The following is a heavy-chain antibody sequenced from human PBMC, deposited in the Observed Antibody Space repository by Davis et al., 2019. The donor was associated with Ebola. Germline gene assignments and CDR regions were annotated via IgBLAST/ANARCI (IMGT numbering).Heavy chain of an antibody. J-gene: IGHJ4*02. CDR2: ISGSGGST. D-gene: IGHD1-26*01. V-gene: IGHV3-21*04. CDR3: ARFHIVGATTY. CDR1: GFTFSSYW. Sequence: GESLKISCAASGFTFSSYWMHWVHQAPGKGLEWVSAISGSGGSTYYADSVKGRFTISRDNAMNSLYLQMNSLRAEDTAVYYCARFHIVGATTYWGQGTLVTVSS.